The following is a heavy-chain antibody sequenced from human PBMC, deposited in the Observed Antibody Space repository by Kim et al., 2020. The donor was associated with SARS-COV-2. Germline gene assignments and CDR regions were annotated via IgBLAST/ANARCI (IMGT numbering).Heavy chain of an antibody. CDR3: ARDKEDAFDI. V-gene: IGHV7-4-1*02. J-gene: IGHJ3*02. CDR1: GYTFTTYS. Sequence: ASVKVSCKASGYTFTTYSINWVRQAPGQGLEWMGWINTHTGNSTYAQGFTGRCVFSLDTSVSTSFLQISSLKAEDTAVYHCARDKEDAFDIWGQGTMVTVSS. CDR2: INTHTGNS.